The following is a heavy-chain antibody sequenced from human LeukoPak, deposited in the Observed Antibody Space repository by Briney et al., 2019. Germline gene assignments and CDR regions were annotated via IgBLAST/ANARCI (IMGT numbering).Heavy chain of an antibody. Sequence: ASVTVSFKASGYTFTVYYMHWVGQAPGQGKEWMGWINPNSGGTNYAQKFQGRVTMTRDTSISTDYMELSRLRSDDTAVYCCARDGLDSLGSDYWGQGTLVTVSS. CDR3: ARDGLDSLGSDY. J-gene: IGHJ4*02. V-gene: IGHV1-2*02. CDR1: GYTFTVYY. D-gene: IGHD3/OR15-3a*01. CDR2: INPNSGGT.